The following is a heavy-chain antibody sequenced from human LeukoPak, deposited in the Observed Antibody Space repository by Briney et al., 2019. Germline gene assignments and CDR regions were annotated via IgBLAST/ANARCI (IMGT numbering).Heavy chain of an antibody. CDR2: IYYGDGYT. CDR3: ANSCGGDCELFEY. J-gene: IGHJ4*02. Sequence: GGSLRLSCAGSGISFSDYSMSWVRQAPGKGLEWVSTIYYGDGYTYYADSVKGRFTISRDTSKNMLFLEIDSLRAEDTAIYYCANSCGGDCELFEYWGQGTLVTVSS. D-gene: IGHD2-21*02. CDR1: GISFSDYS. V-gene: IGHV3-23*01.